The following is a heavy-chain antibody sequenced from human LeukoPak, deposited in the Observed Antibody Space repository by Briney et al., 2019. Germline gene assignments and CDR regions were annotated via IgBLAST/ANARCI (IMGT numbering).Heavy chain of an antibody. CDR2: ISSSSSYI. V-gene: IGHV3-21*01. J-gene: IGHJ4*02. CDR3: ARENTAMAQGGYFDY. CDR1: AFTFSSYG. D-gene: IGHD5-18*01. Sequence: GGSLRLSCAASAFTFSSYGMHWVRQAPGKGLEWVSSISSSSSYIYYADSVKGRFTISRDNAKNSLYPQMNSLRAEDTAVYYCARENTAMAQGGYFDYWGQGTLVTVSS.